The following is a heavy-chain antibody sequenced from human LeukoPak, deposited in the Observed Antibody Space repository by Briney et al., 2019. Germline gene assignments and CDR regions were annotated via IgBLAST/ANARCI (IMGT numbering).Heavy chain of an antibody. CDR2: ISGSGGST. J-gene: IGHJ4*02. CDR3: ANFGGGDNGTWVAC. D-gene: IGHD1-14*01. CDR1: GFTFSTYA. V-gene: IGHV3-23*01. Sequence: QPGGSLRLSCAASGFTFSTYAMTGVRQAPGKGLEWVSGISGSGGSTNYADSVKGRFTISRDNSKNTLYLQMTSLRAEDTAVYYWANFGGGDNGTWVACWGQGPRV.